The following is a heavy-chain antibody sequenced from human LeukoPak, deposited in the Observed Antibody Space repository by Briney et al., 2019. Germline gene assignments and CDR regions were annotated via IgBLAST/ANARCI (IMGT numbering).Heavy chain of an antibody. CDR3: ARYYPSPRGSNWFDP. V-gene: IGHV4-61*08. J-gene: IGHJ5*02. D-gene: IGHD3-10*01. Sequence: PSETLSLTCTVSGASINSGGHYWSWIRQHPGKGLEWIGYIYYSGSTNYNPSLKSRVTISVDTSKNQFSLKLSSVTAADTAVYYCARYYPSPRGSNWFDPWGQGTLVTVSS. CDR2: IYYSGST. CDR1: GASINSGGHY.